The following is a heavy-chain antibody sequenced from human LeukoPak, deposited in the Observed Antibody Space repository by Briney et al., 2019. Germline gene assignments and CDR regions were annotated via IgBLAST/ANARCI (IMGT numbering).Heavy chain of an antibody. CDR1: GFTFSSYW. Sequence: SGGSLRLSCAASGFTFSSYWMSWVRQAPGKGLEWVANIKQDGSEKYYVDSVKGRFTISRDNAKNSLYLQMNSLRAEDTAVYYCASYCSGGSCYAFDIWGQGTMVTVSS. J-gene: IGHJ3*02. CDR2: IKQDGSEK. V-gene: IGHV3-7*01. D-gene: IGHD2-15*01. CDR3: ASYCSGGSCYAFDI.